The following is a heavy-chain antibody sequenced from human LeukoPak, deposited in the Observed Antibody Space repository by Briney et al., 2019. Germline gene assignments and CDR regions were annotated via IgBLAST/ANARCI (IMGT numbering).Heavy chain of an antibody. V-gene: IGHV1-18*01. CDR3: ARAAISKDGSGYFY. Sequence: ASVKVSCKASGYTFTSYGITWVRQAPGQGLEWMGWISTYNGNTNYAQKLQGRVTMTTDTSTSTAYMELRSLRSDDTAVYCCARAAISKDGSGYFYWGQGTLVTVSS. CDR1: GYTFTSYG. D-gene: IGHD3-22*01. CDR2: ISTYNGNT. J-gene: IGHJ4*02.